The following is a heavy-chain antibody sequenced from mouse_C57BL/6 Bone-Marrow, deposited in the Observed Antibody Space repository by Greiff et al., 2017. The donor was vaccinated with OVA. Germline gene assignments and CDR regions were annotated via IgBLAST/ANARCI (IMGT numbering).Heavy chain of an antibody. CDR1: GYTFTDYY. Sequence: EVQLQQSGPELVKPGASVKISCKASGYTFTDYYMNWVKQSHGKSLEWIGDINPNNGGTSYNQKFKGKATLTVDKSSSTAYMELRSLTSEDSAVYYCARSTRGAMDYWGQGTSVTVSS. D-gene: IGHD1-1*01. V-gene: IGHV1-26*01. CDR2: INPNNGGT. J-gene: IGHJ4*01. CDR3: ARSTRGAMDY.